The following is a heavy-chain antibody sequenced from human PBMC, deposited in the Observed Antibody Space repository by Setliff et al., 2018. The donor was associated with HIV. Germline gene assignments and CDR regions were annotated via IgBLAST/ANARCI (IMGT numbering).Heavy chain of an antibody. CDR2: IHHAGST. V-gene: IGHV4-38-2*01. CDR1: GYSISSNFR. Sequence: SETLSLTCAVSGYSISSNFRWGWVRQPPGQGLEWIGSIHHAGSTYYNPSLKSRVRISLDTSKNQFSLKLSSVTAADTAVYYCARHDCGGNCDINWFDPWGQGTLVTVSS. CDR3: ARHDCGGNCDINWFDP. J-gene: IGHJ5*02. D-gene: IGHD2-21*02.